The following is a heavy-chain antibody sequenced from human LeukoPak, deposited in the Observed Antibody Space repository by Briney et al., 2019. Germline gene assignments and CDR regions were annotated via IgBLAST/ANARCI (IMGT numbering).Heavy chain of an antibody. CDR3: ARVGTVTTSSPKN. V-gene: IGHV4-38-2*01. CDR2: IYHSGST. Sequence: SEPLSLTCALSVYSISSGYYRGWIRQPPGKGLGWIGSIYHSGSTYYNPFLKSRITISVDTSKNQFSLKLSSVTAADTAVYYCARVGTVTTSSPKNWGQGTLVTVSS. D-gene: IGHD4-17*01. CDR1: VYSISSGYY. J-gene: IGHJ4*02.